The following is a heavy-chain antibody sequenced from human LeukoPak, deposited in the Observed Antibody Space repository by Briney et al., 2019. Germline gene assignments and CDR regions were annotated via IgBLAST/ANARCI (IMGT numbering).Heavy chain of an antibody. CDR1: GFTFSSYS. CDR3: ARLYYYDSGSYSTAWFDP. J-gene: IGHJ5*02. D-gene: IGHD3-10*01. CDR2: INSDGSST. Sequence: GGSLRLSCAASGFTFSSYSMNWVRQAPGKGLVWVSRINSDGSSTGYADSVKGRFTISRDNAKNTLYLQMNSLRVEDTAIYYCARLYYYDSGSYSTAWFDPWGQGTLVTVSS. V-gene: IGHV3-74*01.